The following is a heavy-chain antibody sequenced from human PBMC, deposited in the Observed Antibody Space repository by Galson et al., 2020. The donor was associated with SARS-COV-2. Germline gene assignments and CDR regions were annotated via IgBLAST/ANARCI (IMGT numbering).Heavy chain of an antibody. Sequence: GGSLRLSCAASGFTFDDYGMSWVRQAPGKGLEWVSGINWNGGSTGYADSVKGRFTISRDNAKNSLYLQMNSLRAEDTALYHCARSALYSSGWYSHHDAFDIWGQGTMVTVSS. V-gene: IGHV3-20*01. D-gene: IGHD6-19*01. CDR3: ARSALYSSGWYSHHDAFDI. CDR2: INWNGGST. CDR1: GFTFDDYG. J-gene: IGHJ3*02.